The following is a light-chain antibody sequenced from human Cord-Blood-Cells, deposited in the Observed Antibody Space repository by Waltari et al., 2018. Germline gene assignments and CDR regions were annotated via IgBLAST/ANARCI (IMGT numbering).Light chain of an antibody. CDR3: QQYYSTPQT. J-gene: IGKJ2*01. V-gene: IGKV4-1*01. CDR1: QSVLYSSNNKNY. CDR2: WAS. Sequence: DIVMTQSPDSLAVSLGERATINCQSSQSVLYSSNNKNYLAWYQQKPGQPPKLLIVWASTRESGVPDRFSGSGSGTDFTLTISSLQAEDVAVYYCQQYYSTPQTFGQGTKLEIK.